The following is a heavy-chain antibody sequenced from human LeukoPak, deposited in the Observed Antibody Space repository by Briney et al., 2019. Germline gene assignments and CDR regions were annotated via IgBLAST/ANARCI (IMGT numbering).Heavy chain of an antibody. CDR2: IIPSLGTA. D-gene: IGHD6-19*01. Sequence: GASVKVSCKTSGYTFIGYYIHWVRQAPGQGLEWMGGIIPSLGTANYAQKFKGRVTITADKSTSTAYMELSSLRSEDTAVYYCARDRIAVAGRKYYYYMDVWGKGTTVTVSS. J-gene: IGHJ6*03. CDR3: ARDRIAVAGRKYYYYMDV. CDR1: GYTFIGYY. V-gene: IGHV1-69*06.